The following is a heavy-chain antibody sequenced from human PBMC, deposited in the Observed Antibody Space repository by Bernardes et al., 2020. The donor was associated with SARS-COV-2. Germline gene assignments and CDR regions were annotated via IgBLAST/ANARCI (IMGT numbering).Heavy chain of an antibody. D-gene: IGHD3-22*01. CDR1: GFNFYNYA. CDR3: AKEDRSGYSVGDS. Sequence: GGSLRLSCAASGFNFYNYAMSWVRQAPGKGLEWVSSISSSGSNTYNADFVKGRFTISRDNSENTLFFDMSSLRVEDTAIYYCAKEDRSGYSVGDSWGQGTLVTVSS. J-gene: IGHJ4*02. CDR2: ISSSGSNT. V-gene: IGHV3-23*01.